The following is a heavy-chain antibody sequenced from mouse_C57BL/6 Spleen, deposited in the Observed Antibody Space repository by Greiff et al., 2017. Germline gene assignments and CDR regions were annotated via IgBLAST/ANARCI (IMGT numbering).Heavy chain of an antibody. CDR2: IYPGDGDT. V-gene: IGHV1-82*01. J-gene: IGHJ2*01. D-gene: IGHD4-1*01. CDR1: GYAFSSSW. Sequence: LQESGPELVKPGASVKISCKASGYAFSSSWMNWVKQRPGKGLEWIGRIYPGDGDTNYNGKFKGKATLTADKSSSTAYMQLSSLTSEDSAVYFCARELGRGDYFDYWGQGTTLTVSS. CDR3: ARELGRGDYFDY.